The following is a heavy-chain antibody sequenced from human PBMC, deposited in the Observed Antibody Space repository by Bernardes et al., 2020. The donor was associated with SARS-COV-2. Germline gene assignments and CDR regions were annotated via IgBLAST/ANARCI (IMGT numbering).Heavy chain of an antibody. CDR1: GGSISSYY. CDR2: IYYSGST. D-gene: IGHD3-3*01. CDR3: ARDIGPDYYDFWSGYYSGWFNWFDP. V-gene: IGHV4-59*01. Sequence: SETLSLTCTVSGGSISSYYWSWIRQPPGKGLEWIGYIYYSGSTNYNPSLKSRVTISVDTSKNQFSLKLSSVTAADTAVYYCARDIGPDYYDFWSGYYSGWFNWFDPWGQGTLVTVSS. J-gene: IGHJ5*02.